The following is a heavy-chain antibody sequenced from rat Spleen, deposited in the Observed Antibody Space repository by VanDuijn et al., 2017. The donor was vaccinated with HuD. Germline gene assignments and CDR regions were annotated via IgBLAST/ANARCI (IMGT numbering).Heavy chain of an antibody. CDR2: MWSGGST. CDR1: GFSLTDYS. D-gene: IGHD4-3*01. J-gene: IGHJ4*01. V-gene: IGHV2S63*01. Sequence: EVQLIESGPGLVQPSQTLSLTCTVSGFSLTDYSVHWVRQPPGKGLEWMGVMWSGGSTAYNSALKSRLSISRDTFKSQVFLKMNSLQTEDTAMYFCARSSYNSGYVMDAWGQGASVTVSS. CDR3: ARSSYNSGYVMDA.